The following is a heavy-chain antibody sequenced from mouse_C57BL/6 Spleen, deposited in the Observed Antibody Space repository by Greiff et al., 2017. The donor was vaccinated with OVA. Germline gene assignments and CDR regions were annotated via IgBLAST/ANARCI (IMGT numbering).Heavy chain of an antibody. CDR3: ARDTNYGSSYFDY. J-gene: IGHJ2*01. CDR2: ISAGGSYT. V-gene: IGHV5-4*01. CDR1: GFTFSSYA. D-gene: IGHD1-1*01. Sequence: EVQRVESGGGLVKPGGSLKLSCAASGFTFSSYAMSWVRQTPEKRLEWVATISAGGSYTYYPDNVKGRVTISRDNAKNSLYLQMSHLKSEDTAMYYCARDTNYGSSYFDYWGQGTTLTVSS.